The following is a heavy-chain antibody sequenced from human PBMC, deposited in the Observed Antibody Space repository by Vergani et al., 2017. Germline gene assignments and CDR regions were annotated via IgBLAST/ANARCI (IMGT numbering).Heavy chain of an antibody. J-gene: IGHJ4*02. CDR3: ARVIDCSGGSCYSGMKF. CDR2: VLPMFNIA. CDR1: GGTFSNYA. Sequence: QVQLVQSGAEVKKPGSSVRVSCKSSGGTFSNYAISWVRQAPGQGLEWMGGVLPMFNIANYAQKFQGKVTIIADESTSTVYMDLNSLRSEDTAVYYCARVIDCSGGSCYSGMKFWGQGTLVTV. V-gene: IGHV1-69*01. D-gene: IGHD2-15*01.